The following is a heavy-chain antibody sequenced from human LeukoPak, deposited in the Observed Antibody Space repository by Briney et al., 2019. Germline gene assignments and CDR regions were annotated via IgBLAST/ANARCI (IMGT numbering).Heavy chain of an antibody. CDR1: GFTFRTYN. CDR3: VRGGYSSNHFDY. CDR2: ISTTSSTI. V-gene: IGHV3-48*01. Sequence: GSLRLSCAASGFTFRTYNMNWVRQAPGKGLEWVSYISTTSSTIYYADSAKGRFTVSRDNVKNSLYLQMNSLRAEDTAVYYCVRGGYSSNHFDYWGQGALVTVSS. J-gene: IGHJ4*02. D-gene: IGHD5-18*01.